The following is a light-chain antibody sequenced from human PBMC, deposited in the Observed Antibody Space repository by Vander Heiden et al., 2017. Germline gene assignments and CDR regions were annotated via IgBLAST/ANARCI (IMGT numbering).Light chain of an antibody. J-gene: IGLJ2*01. CDR3: SSYAGSNRV. V-gene: IGLV2-8*01. CDR2: EVS. Sequence: QSALTQPPSASRSPGQSVTISCTGTSSDVGGYNYVSWYQQHPGKAPKLMIYEVSKRPSGVPDRFSGYKSGNTASLTVSGLQAEDEADYYCSSYAGSNRVFGGGTKLTVL. CDR1: SSDVGGYNY.